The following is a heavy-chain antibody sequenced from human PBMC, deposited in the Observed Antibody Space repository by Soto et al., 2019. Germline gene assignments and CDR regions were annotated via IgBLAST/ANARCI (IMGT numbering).Heavy chain of an antibody. CDR1: GFTFSSYG. CDR3: AKDYYDSSGLVDY. CDR2: ISYDGSNK. J-gene: IGHJ4*02. V-gene: IGHV3-30*18. Sequence: GGSLRLSCAASGFTFSSYGMHWVRQAPGKGLEWVAVISYDGSNKYYADSVKGRFTISRDNSKNTLYLQMNSLRAEDTAVYYCAKDYYDSSGLVDYWGQGTLVTVSS. D-gene: IGHD3-22*01.